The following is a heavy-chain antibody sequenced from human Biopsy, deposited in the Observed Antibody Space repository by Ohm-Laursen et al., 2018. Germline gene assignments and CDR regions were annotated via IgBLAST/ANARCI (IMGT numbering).Heavy chain of an antibody. CDR2: IYYRGNT. CDR3: ARRLPLRGFAFDV. Sequence: SDTLSLTCTGSGDSITSYFWNRIRQAPGLGLEWIGNIYYRGNTYYSPSLKSLATISLDSSKNQFSLILNSVTATDTAVYYCARRLPLRGFAFDVWGQGTVVTVS. D-gene: IGHD3-10*01. CDR1: GDSITSYF. J-gene: IGHJ3*01. V-gene: IGHV4-59*08.